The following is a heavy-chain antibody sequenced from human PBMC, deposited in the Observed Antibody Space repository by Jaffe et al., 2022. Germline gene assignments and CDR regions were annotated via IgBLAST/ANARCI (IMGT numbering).Heavy chain of an antibody. D-gene: IGHD2-2*01. Sequence: QVQLQQWGAGLLKPSETLSLTCAVYGGSFSGYYWSWIRQPPGKGLEWIGEINHSGSTNYNPSLKSRVTISVDTSKNQFSLKLSSVTAADTAVYYCARGGRGSTSCYYLCVGWFDPWGQGTLVTVSS. CDR1: GGSFSGYY. V-gene: IGHV4-34*01. CDR3: ARGGRGSTSCYYLCVGWFDP. CDR2: INHSGST. J-gene: IGHJ5*02.